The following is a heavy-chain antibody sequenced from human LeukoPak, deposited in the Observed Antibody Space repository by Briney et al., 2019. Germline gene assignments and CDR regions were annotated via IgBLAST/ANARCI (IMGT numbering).Heavy chain of an antibody. CDR3: GRHPEYYYYGMDV. Sequence: GASLRLSCAASGFTFSSYAMSWVRQAPGKGLEWVSAISGSGGSTYYADSVKGRFTISRDNSKNTLYLQMNSLRAEDTAVYYCGRHPEYYYYGMDVWGQGTTVTVSS. J-gene: IGHJ6*02. CDR2: ISGSGGST. CDR1: GFTFSSYA. V-gene: IGHV3-23*01.